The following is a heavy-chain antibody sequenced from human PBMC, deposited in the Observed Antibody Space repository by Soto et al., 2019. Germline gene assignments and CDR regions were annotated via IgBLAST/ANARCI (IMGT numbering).Heavy chain of an antibody. CDR1: GYTFTSYA. CDR2: INAGNGNT. Sequence: ASVKVSCKASGYTFTSYAMHWVRQAPGQRLEWMGWINAGNGNTKYSQKFQGRGTITRDKSASTAYMELRSLSSEDTAVYYCASATEYDSSGYYNPPHKHWGQGTLVTVSS. J-gene: IGHJ1*01. D-gene: IGHD3-22*01. CDR3: ASATEYDSSGYYNPPHKH. V-gene: IGHV1-3*01.